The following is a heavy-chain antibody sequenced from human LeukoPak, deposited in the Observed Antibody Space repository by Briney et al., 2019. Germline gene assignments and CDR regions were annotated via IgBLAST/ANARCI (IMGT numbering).Heavy chain of an antibody. CDR2: INHSGST. CDR3: ARSYYYDYVWGSYREPFDY. D-gene: IGHD3-16*02. V-gene: IGHV4-34*01. CDR1: GGSFSGYY. J-gene: IGHJ4*02. Sequence: SETLSLTCAVNGGSFSGYYWSWIRQPPGKGLEWIGEINHSGSTNYNPSLKSRVTISVDTSKNQFSLKLSSVTAADTAVYYCARSYYYDYVWGSYREPFDYWGQGTLVTVSS.